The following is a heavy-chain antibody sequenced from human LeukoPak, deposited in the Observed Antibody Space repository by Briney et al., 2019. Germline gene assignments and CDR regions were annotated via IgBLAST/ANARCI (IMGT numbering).Heavy chain of an antibody. D-gene: IGHD6-19*01. CDR2: MNPNSGNT. J-gene: IGHJ5*02. CDR1: GYTFTSYD. Sequence: GASVKVSCKASGYTFTSYDINWVRQATGQGLEWMGWMNPNSGNTGYAQKFQGRVTMTRNTPISTAYMELSSLRSEDTAVYYCARVGEDVVVAVAGIYGLYWFDPWGQGTLVTVSS. V-gene: IGHV1-8*01. CDR3: ARVGEDVVVAVAGIYGLYWFDP.